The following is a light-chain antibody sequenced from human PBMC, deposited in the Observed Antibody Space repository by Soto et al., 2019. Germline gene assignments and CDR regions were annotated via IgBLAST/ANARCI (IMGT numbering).Light chain of an antibody. CDR3: QQYDNWPIT. Sequence: ERGMTQSPATVSVTPGERATLSCRASQSVSSNLAWYQQKPGQAPRLFIYGASTRATAIPPRFSGSGSGTEFTLTISSLQSEDFAVYYCQQYDNWPITFGQGTRLEN. J-gene: IGKJ5*01. CDR2: GAS. CDR1: QSVSSN. V-gene: IGKV3-15*01.